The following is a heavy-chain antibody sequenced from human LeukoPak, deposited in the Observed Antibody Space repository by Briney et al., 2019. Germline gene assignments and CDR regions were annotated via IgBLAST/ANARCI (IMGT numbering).Heavy chain of an antibody. CDR3: ARRSPEYYYYAMGV. D-gene: IGHD1-14*01. CDR1: GFTFSSYD. V-gene: IGHV3-21*01. Sequence: GGSLRLSCAASGFTFSSYDMHWVRQAPGKGLEWVSSVSSTSGYIYYADSVKGRFTISRDNSKNSVYLQMNSLRAEDTAVYYCARRSPEYYYYAMGVWGQGTTVTVSS. CDR2: VSSTSGYI. J-gene: IGHJ6*02.